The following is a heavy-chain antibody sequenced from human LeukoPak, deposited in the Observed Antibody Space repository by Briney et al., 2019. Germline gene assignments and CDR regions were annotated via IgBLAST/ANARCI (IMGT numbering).Heavy chain of an antibody. V-gene: IGHV3-48*03. CDR2: ISSSGSTI. J-gene: IGHJ4*02. D-gene: IGHD1-26*01. Sequence: GGSLRLSCAASGFTFSSYEMNWVRQAPGKGLEWVSYISSSGSTIYYADSVKGRFTISRDNAKNSLYLQMNSLRAEDTAVYYCASGSYSSFDYWGQGTLVTVSS. CDR1: GFTFSSYE. CDR3: ASGSYSSFDY.